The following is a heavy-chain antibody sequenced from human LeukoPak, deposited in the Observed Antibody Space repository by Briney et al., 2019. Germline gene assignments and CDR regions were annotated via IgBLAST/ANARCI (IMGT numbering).Heavy chain of an antibody. CDR1: GGSFSGYY. D-gene: IGHD4-17*01. J-gene: IGHJ4*02. CDR2: INHSGST. CDR3: ARVDYGDYAAPFDY. V-gene: IGHV4-34*01. Sequence: PSETLSLTCAVYGGSFSGYYWSWIRQPPGKGLEWIGEINHSGSTNYNPSLKSRVTISVDTSKNQFSLKLSSVTAADTAVYYCARVDYGDYAAPFDYWGQGTLVTVSS.